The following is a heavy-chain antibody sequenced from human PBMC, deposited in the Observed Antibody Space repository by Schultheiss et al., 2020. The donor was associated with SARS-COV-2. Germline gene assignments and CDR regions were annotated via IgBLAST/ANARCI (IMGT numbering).Heavy chain of an antibody. CDR1: GFTFSSYA. Sequence: GGSLRLSCAASGFTFSSYAMSWVRQALGKGLEWVSAISGSGGSTYYADSVKGRFTISRDNSKNTLYLQINSLRAEDTAVYYCAKLELSLYYFDYWGQGTLVTVSS. J-gene: IGHJ4*02. CDR3: AKLELSLYYFDY. V-gene: IGHV3-23*01. D-gene: IGHD1-7*01. CDR2: ISGSGGST.